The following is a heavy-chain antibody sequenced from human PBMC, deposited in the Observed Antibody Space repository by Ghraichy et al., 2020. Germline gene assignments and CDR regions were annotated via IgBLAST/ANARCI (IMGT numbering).Heavy chain of an antibody. CDR1: GGSISSSNW. CDR2: IYHSGST. D-gene: IGHD3-3*01. V-gene: IGHV4-4*02. Sequence: SETLSLTCAVSGGSISSSNWWSWVRQPPGKGLEWIGEIYHSGSTNYNPSLKSRVTISVDKSKNQFSLKLSSVTAADTAVYYCAEGQYYDFWSGYYSYNWFDPWGQGTLVTVSS. CDR3: AEGQYYDFWSGYYSYNWFDP. J-gene: IGHJ5*02.